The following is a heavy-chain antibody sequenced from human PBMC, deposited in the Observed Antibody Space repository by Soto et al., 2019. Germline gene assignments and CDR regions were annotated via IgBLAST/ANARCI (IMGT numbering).Heavy chain of an antibody. J-gene: IGHJ6*02. CDR1: GGSISSSNW. CDR2: IYHSGST. CDR3: ARDKAEGDYYYYYGMDV. D-gene: IGHD2-21*02. V-gene: IGHV4-4*02. Sequence: SETLSLTXAVSGGSISSSNWWSWVRHPPGKGLEWIGEIYHSGSTNYNPSIKSRVTISVDKSKNQSSLKLSSVTAADTGVYYCARDKAEGDYYYYYGMDVWGQGTTVTVYS.